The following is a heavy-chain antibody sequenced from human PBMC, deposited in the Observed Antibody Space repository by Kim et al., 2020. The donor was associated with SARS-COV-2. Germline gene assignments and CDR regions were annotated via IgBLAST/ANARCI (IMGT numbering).Heavy chain of an antibody. Sequence: SETLSLTCTVSGGSIRTGYCSWLRQSPGKGLEHIGYIHYSGTTNYNPSLKSRITLSVDASKNQFSPRLTSVTAADTAVYYCAAIGPGGAWFYSWGQGIL. D-gene: IGHD3-16*01. CDR2: IHYSGTT. J-gene: IGHJ5*01. V-gene: IGHV4-59*08. CDR1: GGSIRTGY. CDR3: AAIGPGGAWFYS.